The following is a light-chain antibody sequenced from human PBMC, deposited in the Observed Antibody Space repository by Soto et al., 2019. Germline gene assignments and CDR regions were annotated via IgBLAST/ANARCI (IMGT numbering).Light chain of an antibody. J-gene: IGKJ5*01. V-gene: IGKV3-11*01. Sequence: EIVVTQSPAPLSLSTGERATLSCRASQSVSSYLAWYQQKPGQAPRLLIYDASNRASGIPARFSGSGSGTDFTLTISSLEPEDFAVYYCQQRSNWPPITFGQGTRLEI. CDR1: QSVSSY. CDR3: QQRSNWPPIT. CDR2: DAS.